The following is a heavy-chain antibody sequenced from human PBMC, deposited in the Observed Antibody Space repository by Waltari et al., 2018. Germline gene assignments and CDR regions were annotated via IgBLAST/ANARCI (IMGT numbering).Heavy chain of an antibody. CDR1: GVSITSNRHY. J-gene: IGHJ3*01. Sequence: QLQLQESGPRLVRPSETLSLICRVSGVSITSNRHYWAWIRQSPGQGLEWIGTVSYSGTTCFSPSLKSRVSLSRDTSKNQVSLILGSVTAADMAVYYCATYIGASVGTAAFDVWGQGTMVTVSS. CDR2: VSYSGTT. V-gene: IGHV4-39*01. CDR3: ATYIGASVGTAAFDV. D-gene: IGHD5-12*01.